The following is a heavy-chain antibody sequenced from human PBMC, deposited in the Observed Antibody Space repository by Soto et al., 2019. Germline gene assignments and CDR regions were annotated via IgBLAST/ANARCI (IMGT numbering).Heavy chain of an antibody. D-gene: IGHD5-12*01. CDR2: IGARGSDT. CDR3: AKGGTYHIGDFDA. Sequence: EVQLLESGGGLVQPGGSLRLSFAASGFTFNIYTMSLVRQAPGKGLEWVSGIGARGSDTYFPDSVKGRFTISRDNAMDMVYLQMNSLRAEDTDVYFCAKGGTYHIGDFDAWGQGTLVTVSS. J-gene: IGHJ4*02. V-gene: IGHV3-23*01. CDR1: GFTFNIYT.